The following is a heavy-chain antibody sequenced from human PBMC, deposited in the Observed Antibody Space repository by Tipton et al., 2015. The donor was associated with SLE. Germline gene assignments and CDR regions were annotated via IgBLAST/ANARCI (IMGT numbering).Heavy chain of an antibody. J-gene: IGHJ6*03. Sequence: SLRLSCAASGFTFSDYYMSWIRQAPGKGLEWVSYISSSGSTIYYTDSVKGRFTISRDNAKNSLYLQMNSLRAEDTAVYYCARAGIPPYYYYYMDVWGKGTTVTVSS. D-gene: IGHD6-13*01. V-gene: IGHV3-11*01. CDR3: ARAGIPPYYYYYMDV. CDR2: ISSSGSTI. CDR1: GFTFSDYY.